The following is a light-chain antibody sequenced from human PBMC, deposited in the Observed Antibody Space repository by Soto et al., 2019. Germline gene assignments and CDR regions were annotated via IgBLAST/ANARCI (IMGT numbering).Light chain of an antibody. V-gene: IGKV3-11*01. CDR2: DAS. CDR3: QHRSSWPLT. Sequence: EVVLTQSPATLSLSPGERATLSCRASQSVTIKSARYQQKPGQAPRLLIYDASTRATGVPARFSGSGSGTDFTLTISSLEPEDFAVYFCQHRSSWPLTFGGGTKVDIK. J-gene: IGKJ4*01. CDR1: QSVTIK.